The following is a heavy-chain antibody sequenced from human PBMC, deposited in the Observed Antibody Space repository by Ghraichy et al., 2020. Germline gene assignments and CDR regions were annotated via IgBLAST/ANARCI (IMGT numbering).Heavy chain of an antibody. D-gene: IGHD2/OR15-2a*01. V-gene: IGHV4-59*08. CDR2: IYYSGST. Sequence: ETLSLTCTVSGGSISSYYWSWIRQPPGKGLEWIGYIYYSGSTNYNPSLKSRVTISVDTSKNQFSLKLSSVTAADTAVYYCARHTPDFYYFDYWGQGTLVTVSS. CDR3: ARHTPDFYYFDY. CDR1: GGSISSYY. J-gene: IGHJ4*02.